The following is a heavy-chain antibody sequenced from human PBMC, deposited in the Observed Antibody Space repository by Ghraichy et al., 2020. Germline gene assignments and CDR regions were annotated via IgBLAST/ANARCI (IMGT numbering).Heavy chain of an antibody. Sequence: GSLRLSCAASGFTVSSNYMSWVRQAPGKGLEWVSVIYAGGTTYYADSVEGRFTISRDNSKNTVYLQVTTLRAEDTAMYYCARAARSSDPFDHWGQGTLVTVSS. CDR3: ARAARSSDPFDH. V-gene: IGHV3-53*01. CDR2: IYAGGTT. CDR1: GFTVSSNY. D-gene: IGHD6-6*01. J-gene: IGHJ4*02.